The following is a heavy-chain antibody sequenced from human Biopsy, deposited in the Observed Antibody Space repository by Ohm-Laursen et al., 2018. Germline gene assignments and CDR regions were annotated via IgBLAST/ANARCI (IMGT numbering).Heavy chain of an antibody. D-gene: IGHD3-22*01. CDR3: ARDRGYYSDRTVPGYFDL. CDR1: GDSISSYY. Sequence: GTLSLTCTVSGDSISSYYWSWIRQPPGKGLQWIGYVYYTGGTDYNPSLQSRVTISVDTSKNHFSLRLRSVTPADTAIYYCARDRGYYSDRTVPGYFDLWGRGTLVTVSS. V-gene: IGHV4-59*01. J-gene: IGHJ2*01. CDR2: VYYTGGT.